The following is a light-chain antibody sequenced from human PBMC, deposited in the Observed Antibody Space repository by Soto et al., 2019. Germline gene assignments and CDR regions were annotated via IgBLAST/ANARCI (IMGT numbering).Light chain of an antibody. J-gene: IGKJ1*01. CDR3: QQYDTYWT. CDR1: QSISSW. CDR2: MAS. Sequence: DIPMTQSPSTLSTSVGDRVTITCRASQSISSWLAWYQQKPGKAPKLLMYMASTLESGVPSRFSGSGSGTEFTLTISSLQPDDFATYYCQQYDTYWTFGQGTKVEIK. V-gene: IGKV1-5*03.